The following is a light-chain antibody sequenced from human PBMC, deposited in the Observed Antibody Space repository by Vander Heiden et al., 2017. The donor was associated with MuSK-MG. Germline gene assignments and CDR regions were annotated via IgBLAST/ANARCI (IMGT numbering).Light chain of an antibody. J-gene: IGLJ3*02. Sequence: QSVLTQPPSASGTPGQRVTISCSGSSSNIGSNTVNCYQQLPGTAPNLLIYSNNQRPSGVPDRFSGSKSGTSASLAISGLQAEDEADYYCAAWDDSLNGWVFGGGTKLTVL. CDR2: SNN. V-gene: IGLV1-44*01. CDR3: AAWDDSLNGWV. CDR1: SSNIGSNT.